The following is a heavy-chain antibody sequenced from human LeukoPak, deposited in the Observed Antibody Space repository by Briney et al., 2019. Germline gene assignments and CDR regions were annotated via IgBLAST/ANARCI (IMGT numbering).Heavy chain of an antibody. CDR3: ARVLITFGGVIVSAFDI. CDR2: MNPNSGNT. V-gene: IGHV1-8*01. CDR1: GYTFTSYD. Sequence: ASVKVSCKASGYTFTSYDINWVRQATGQGLEWMGWMNPNSGNTGYAQKFQGRVTMTRNTSISTAYMELSSLRSEDTAVYYCARVLITFGGVIVSAFDIWGHGTMVTVSS. J-gene: IGHJ3*02. D-gene: IGHD3-16*02.